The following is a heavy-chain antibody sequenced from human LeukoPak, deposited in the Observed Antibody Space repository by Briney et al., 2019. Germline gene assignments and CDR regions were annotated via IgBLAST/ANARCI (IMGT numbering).Heavy chain of an antibody. Sequence: GGSLRLSCAASGFTFSSYSMNWVRQAPGKGLEWVGRIKRKGDDGTIDYAAPVKGRLTISRDDSKNTLYLQMNSLKSEDTAVYYCTAGTGRSDFDYWGQGTLATVSS. D-gene: IGHD3/OR15-3a*01. V-gene: IGHV3-15*01. J-gene: IGHJ4*02. CDR3: TAGTGRSDFDY. CDR2: IKRKGDDGTI. CDR1: GFTFSSYS.